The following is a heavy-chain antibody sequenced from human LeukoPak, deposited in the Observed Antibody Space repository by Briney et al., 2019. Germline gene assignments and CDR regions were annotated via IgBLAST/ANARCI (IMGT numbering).Heavy chain of an antibody. CDR2: IIPIFGTA. D-gene: IGHD3-22*01. CDR1: GGTFSSYA. V-gene: IGHV1-69*05. J-gene: IGHJ4*02. Sequence: SVKVSCKASGGTFSSYAISWVRQAPGQGLEWMGRIIPIFGTANYAQKFQGRVTITTDESTSTAYMELSSLRSEDTAVYYCASLYPEYYYDSSGYYPGWGQGTLVTVSS. CDR3: ASLYPEYYYDSSGYYPG.